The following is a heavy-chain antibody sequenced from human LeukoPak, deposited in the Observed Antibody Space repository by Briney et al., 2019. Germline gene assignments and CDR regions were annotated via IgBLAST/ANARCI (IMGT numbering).Heavy chain of an antibody. CDR1: GGSISSYY. J-gene: IGHJ4*02. Sequence: SETLSLTCTVSGGSISSYYWSWIRQPPGKGLEWIGYIYYSGSTNYNPSLKSRVTISVDTSKNQFSLKLSSVTAADTAVYYCARGFFEYYGSGSYLLDYWGQGTLVTVSS. D-gene: IGHD3-10*01. V-gene: IGHV4-59*01. CDR3: ARGFFEYYGSGSYLLDY. CDR2: IYYSGST.